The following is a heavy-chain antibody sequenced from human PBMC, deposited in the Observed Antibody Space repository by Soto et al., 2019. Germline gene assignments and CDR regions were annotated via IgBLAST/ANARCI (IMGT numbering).Heavy chain of an antibody. D-gene: IGHD3-9*01. CDR3: ARALSYHDVLTGRGWVFYFDY. V-gene: IGHV4-59*01. Sequence: QVRLQESGPGLVKPSETLSLTCAVSGGSISSYYWSWIRQPPGRGLEWIGDIYYSGNTNYNPSLKRRVTISVARSKSQFPLEVKSVTAADTAMYYCARALSYHDVLTGRGWVFYFDYWGQGTLVTVPS. CDR1: GGSISSYY. CDR2: IYYSGNT. J-gene: IGHJ4*02.